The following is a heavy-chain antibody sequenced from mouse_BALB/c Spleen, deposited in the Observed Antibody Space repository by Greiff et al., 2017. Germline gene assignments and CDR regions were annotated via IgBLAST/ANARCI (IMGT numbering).Heavy chain of an antibody. D-gene: IGHD2-1*01. CDR2: IYPGDGDT. CDR1: GYTFTEYT. V-gene: IGHV1-82*01. J-gene: IGHJ1*01. CDR3: ARYGNYRNWYFDV. Sequence: VQLQQSGPELVKPGASVKISCKTSGYTFTEYTMHWVKQRPGQGLEWIGRIYPGDGDTNYNGKFKGKATLTADKSSSTAYMQLSSLTSVDSAVYFCARYGNYRNWYFDVWGAGTTVTVSS.